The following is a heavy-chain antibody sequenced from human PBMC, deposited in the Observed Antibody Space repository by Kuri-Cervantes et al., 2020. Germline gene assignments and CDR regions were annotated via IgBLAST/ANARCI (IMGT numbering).Heavy chain of an antibody. CDR2: ISYDGSNK. J-gene: IGHJ4*02. D-gene: IGHD6-19*01. CDR1: GFTFSSYG. CDR3: ARDKDSSGWLDY. V-gene: IGHV3-30*03. Sequence: GGSLRLSCAASGFTFSSYGMHWVRQAPGKGLEWVAVISYDGSNKYYADSVKGRFTISRDNSKNTLYLQMNSLRAEDTAVYYCARDKDSSGWLDYWGQGTLVTVSS.